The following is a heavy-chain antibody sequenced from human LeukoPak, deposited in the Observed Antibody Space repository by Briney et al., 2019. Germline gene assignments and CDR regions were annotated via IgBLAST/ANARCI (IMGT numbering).Heavy chain of an antibody. CDR1: GFTFSSYG. J-gene: IGHJ3*02. Sequence: PGGSLRVYCAASGFTFSSYGMHWVRQAPGKGLEWVAFIRYDGSNKYYADSVKGRFTISRDNSKNTLYLQMNSLRAEDTAVYYCAKDGGDYNDAFDIWGQGTMVTVSS. D-gene: IGHD2-21*01. CDR3: AKDGGDYNDAFDI. V-gene: IGHV3-30*02. CDR2: IRYDGSNK.